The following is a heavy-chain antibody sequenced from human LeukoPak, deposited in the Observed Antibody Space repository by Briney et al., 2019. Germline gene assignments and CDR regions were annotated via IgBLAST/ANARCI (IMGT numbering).Heavy chain of an antibody. V-gene: IGHV1-24*01. Sequence: ASVKVSCKVSGYTLTELSMHWVRQAPGKGLEWMGGFDPEDGETIYAQKFQGRVTMTEDTSTDTAYMELSSLRSEDTAVYYCATGGIIAAAGPNWFDPWGQGTLVTVSS. J-gene: IGHJ5*02. D-gene: IGHD6-13*01. CDR3: ATGGIIAAAGPNWFDP. CDR1: GYTLTELS. CDR2: FDPEDGET.